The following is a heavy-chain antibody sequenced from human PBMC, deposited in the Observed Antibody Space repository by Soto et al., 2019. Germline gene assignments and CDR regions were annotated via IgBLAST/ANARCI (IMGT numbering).Heavy chain of an antibody. CDR3: TTLTVIDVHSDY. J-gene: IGHJ4*02. V-gene: IGHV3-15*01. D-gene: IGHD4-17*01. CDR2: IKSKTDGGAT. Sequence: EVQLVESGGGLVKPGGSLRLSCAASGFTFSNAWMNWVRQAPGKGLEWVGRIKSKTDGGATDYPAPVKGRFTFSRDDSKTTLYLQMNNLKTEDTAVYYCTTLTVIDVHSDYWGQGTLVVVSS. CDR1: GFTFSNAW.